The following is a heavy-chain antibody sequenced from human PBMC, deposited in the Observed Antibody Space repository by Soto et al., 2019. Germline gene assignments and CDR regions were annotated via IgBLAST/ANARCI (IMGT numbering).Heavy chain of an antibody. Sequence: ASVKVSCKASGYTFTSYYMHSVRQAPGQGLEWMGIINPSGGSTSYAQKFQGRVTMTRDTSTSTVYMELSSLRSEDTAVYYCARSVKDIVATTRIYYYYGRYVWGQGTTGTVSS. CDR2: INPSGGST. V-gene: IGHV1-46*01. D-gene: IGHD5-12*01. CDR1: GYTFTSYY. CDR3: ARSVKDIVATTRIYYYYGRYV. J-gene: IGHJ6*02.